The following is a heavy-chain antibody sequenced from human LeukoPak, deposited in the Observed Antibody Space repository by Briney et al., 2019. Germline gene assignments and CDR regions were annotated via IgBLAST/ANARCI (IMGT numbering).Heavy chain of an antibody. CDR1: GFTFSSYG. V-gene: IGHV3-30*02. D-gene: IGHD2-2*01. CDR3: AKAPALYCSSTTCSNWFDP. Sequence: GGSLRLSCAASGFTFSSYGMHWVRQAPGKGLEWVTFIRFDGSNKYYTDSVKGRFTISRDNSKNPLYLQMNSLRAEDTAVYYCAKAPALYCSSTTCSNWFDPWGQGTLVTVSS. J-gene: IGHJ5*02. CDR2: IRFDGSNK.